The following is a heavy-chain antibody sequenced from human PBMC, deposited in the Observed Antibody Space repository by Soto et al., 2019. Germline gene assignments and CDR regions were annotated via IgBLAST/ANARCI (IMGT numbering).Heavy chain of an antibody. V-gene: IGHV3-30-3*01. CDR3: ASQGVVVLHDAFDI. Sequence: QVQLVESGGGVVQPGRSLRLSCAASGFTFSSYAMHWVRQAPGKGLEWVAVISYDGSNKYYADSVKGRFTISRDNSKNTLYLQMNSLRAEDTAVYYCASQGVVVLHDAFDIWGQGTMVTVSS. CDR2: ISYDGSNK. D-gene: IGHD2-15*01. CDR1: GFTFSSYA. J-gene: IGHJ3*02.